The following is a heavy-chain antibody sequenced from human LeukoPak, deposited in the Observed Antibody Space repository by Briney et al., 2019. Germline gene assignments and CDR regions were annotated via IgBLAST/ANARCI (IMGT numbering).Heavy chain of an antibody. CDR2: ISSSTYI. Sequence: PGGSLRLSCAASGVTFSSYSMNWVRQAPGKGLEWVSSISSSTYIYYADSVKGRFTISRDNAKNSPYLQMNSLRAEDTAVYYCASNYYGSGSYRYYFDYWGQGTLVTVSS. D-gene: IGHD3-10*01. CDR3: ASNYYGSGSYRYYFDY. CDR1: GVTFSSYS. J-gene: IGHJ4*02. V-gene: IGHV3-21*01.